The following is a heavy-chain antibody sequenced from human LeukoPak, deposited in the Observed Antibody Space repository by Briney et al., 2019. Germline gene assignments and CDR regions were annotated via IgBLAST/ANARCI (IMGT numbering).Heavy chain of an antibody. J-gene: IGHJ4*02. V-gene: IGHV4-59*01. CDR1: GGSIINYY. Sequence: SETLSLTCPVSGGSIINYYWNWIRQPPGKGLEWIGQIYYGGSTNYNPSLKSRVTISVDTSKNQFSLKLSSVTAADTAIYYCARGRGGFYYFDYWGLGTMVTVSS. D-gene: IGHD2-15*01. CDR2: IYYGGST. CDR3: ARGRGGFYYFDY.